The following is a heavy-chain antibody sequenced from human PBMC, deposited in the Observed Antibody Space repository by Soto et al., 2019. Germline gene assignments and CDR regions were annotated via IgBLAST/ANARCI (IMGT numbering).Heavy chain of an antibody. Sequence: EVQLLESGGGLVQPGGSLRLSCAASGFTFSSYAMSWVRQAPGKGLEWVSAISGSGGSTYYADSVKGRFTISRDNSKNTLYLQMNSLRAEDTAVYYCAKDWPIMITFGGVHFDYWGQGTLVTVSS. J-gene: IGHJ4*02. CDR3: AKDWPIMITFGGVHFDY. D-gene: IGHD3-16*01. V-gene: IGHV3-23*01. CDR2: ISGSGGST. CDR1: GFTFSSYA.